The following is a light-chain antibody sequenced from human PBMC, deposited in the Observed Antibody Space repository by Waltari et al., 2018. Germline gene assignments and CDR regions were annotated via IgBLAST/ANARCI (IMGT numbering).Light chain of an antibody. J-gene: IGKJ4*01. CDR1: QTISDW. CDR2: KAS. CDR3: QQYDRYPHT. V-gene: IGKV1-5*03. Sequence: DTQMTQSPSILSPSVGDTVTITCRASQTISDWLAWYQQKPGKAPKLLIYKASSLESGGPSRFSGSGSGTKFTLTSSSLQPDDFATYYCQQYDRYPHTFGGGTKVEIK.